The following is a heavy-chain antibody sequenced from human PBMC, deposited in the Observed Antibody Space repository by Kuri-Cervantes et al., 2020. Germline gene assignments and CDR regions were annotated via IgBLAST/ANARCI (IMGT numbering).Heavy chain of an antibody. J-gene: IGHJ4*02. CDR3: AREGYSSSWYSALHFDY. Sequence: ASVKVSCKASGYTFTGYYMHWVRQAPGQGLEWMGWINPNSGGTNYAQKFQGWVTMTRDTSISTAYMELSRLRSDDTAVYYRAREGYSSSWYSALHFDYWGQGALVTVSS. CDR1: GYTFTGYY. CDR2: INPNSGGT. D-gene: IGHD6-13*01. V-gene: IGHV1-2*04.